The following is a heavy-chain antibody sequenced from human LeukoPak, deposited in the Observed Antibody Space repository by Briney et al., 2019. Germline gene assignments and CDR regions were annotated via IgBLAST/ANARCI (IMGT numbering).Heavy chain of an antibody. D-gene: IGHD2-2*01. CDR3: ARSLGYCSSTSCVNFNFDY. Sequence: SVKVSCKASGYTFTSYGISWVRQAPGQGLEWMGGIIPIFGTANYAQKIQGRVTITADESTSTAYMELSSLRSEDTAVYYCARSLGYCSSTSCVNFNFDYWGQGTLVTVSS. V-gene: IGHV1-69*13. CDR2: IIPIFGTA. J-gene: IGHJ4*02. CDR1: GYTFTSYG.